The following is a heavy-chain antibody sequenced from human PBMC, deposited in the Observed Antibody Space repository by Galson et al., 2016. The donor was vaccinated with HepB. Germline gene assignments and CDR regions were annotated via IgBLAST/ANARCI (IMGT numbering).Heavy chain of an antibody. Sequence: SLRLSCAASGFTFSDYYISWVRQAPGKGLQWISYSTTSGSSIFCTDSVKGRFTISRDNAKNSLFLQMNSLRAEDTAVYYCAGSRARTPSPYFYSGMDAWGQGTTVIVSS. CDR2: STTSGSSI. CDR3: AGSRARTPSPYFYSGMDA. D-gene: IGHD1-14*01. J-gene: IGHJ6*02. CDR1: GFTFSDYY. V-gene: IGHV3-11*04.